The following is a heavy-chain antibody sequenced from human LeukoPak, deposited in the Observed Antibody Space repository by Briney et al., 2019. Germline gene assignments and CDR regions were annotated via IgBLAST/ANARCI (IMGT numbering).Heavy chain of an antibody. CDR2: IIPIFGTA. J-gene: IGHJ6*02. Sequence: SVRVSCKASGGTFSSYAISWVRQAPGQGLEWMGGIIPIFGTANYAQKFQGRVTMTTDTSTSTAYMELRSLRSNDTAVYYCAREGMTTVSPVYYYGMDVWGQGTTVTVSS. D-gene: IGHD4-17*01. V-gene: IGHV1-69*05. CDR1: GGTFSSYA. CDR3: AREGMTTVSPVYYYGMDV.